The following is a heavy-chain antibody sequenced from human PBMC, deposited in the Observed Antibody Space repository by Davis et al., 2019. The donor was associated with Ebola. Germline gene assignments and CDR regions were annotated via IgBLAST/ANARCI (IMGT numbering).Heavy chain of an antibody. D-gene: IGHD1-7*01. V-gene: IGHV3-23*01. Sequence: GESLKISCAASGFTFSSYSMNWVRQAPGKGLEWVSSFSGSGGDTYYADSVRGRFTISRDNSKNTLYLQMNSLRAEDTAVYFCARQNWNYDYWGQGTLVTVSS. J-gene: IGHJ4*02. CDR1: GFTFSSYS. CDR2: FSGSGGDT. CDR3: ARQNWNYDY.